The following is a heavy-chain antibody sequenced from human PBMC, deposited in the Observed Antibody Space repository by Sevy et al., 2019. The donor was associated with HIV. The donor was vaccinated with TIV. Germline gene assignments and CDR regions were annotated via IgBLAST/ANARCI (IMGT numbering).Heavy chain of an antibody. Sequence: GGSLRLSCTTSGFTFSTYAMTWVRQAPGKGLEWVSTIFRNFRGVDVTYYADSVKGRFTISEDSSKNTLYQQMNSRGAEDTAIYYCAGARYDSSGSFDAFDIWGQGTMVTVSS. J-gene: IGHJ3*02. V-gene: IGHV3-23*01. CDR3: AGARYDSSGSFDAFDI. CDR2: IFRNFRGVDVT. CDR1: GFTFSTYA. D-gene: IGHD3-22*01.